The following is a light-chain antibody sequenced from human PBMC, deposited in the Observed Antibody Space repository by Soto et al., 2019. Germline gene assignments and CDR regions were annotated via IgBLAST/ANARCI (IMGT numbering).Light chain of an antibody. CDR3: QQSYSTPRT. V-gene: IGKV1-39*01. Sequence: DIQMTQSPSSLSASVGDRVTITCRASQSISSYVNWYQQKPGKAPKLLIYAASSLQSGVPSRFSGSESGTDFTLTISSLQPEDFATYYCQQSYSTPRTFCQGTKVEIK. J-gene: IGKJ1*01. CDR1: QSISSY. CDR2: AAS.